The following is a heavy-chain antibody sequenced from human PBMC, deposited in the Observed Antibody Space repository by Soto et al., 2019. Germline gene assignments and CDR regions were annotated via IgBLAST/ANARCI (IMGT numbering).Heavy chain of an antibody. V-gene: IGHV1-8*01. CDR2: LNPTSGNT. J-gene: IGHJ4*02. D-gene: IGHD3-16*01. CDR1: GYTFTNHD. CDR3: ARQDYGPTDY. Sequence: QVQLVQSGAEVKKPGASVKVSCKASGYTFTNHDITWGRQATGQGLEWMGWLNPTSGNTGFPHKFQGRVTLTRDTSMSTAYMELNSLGSDDTAVYYCARQDYGPTDYWGQGTLVTVSS.